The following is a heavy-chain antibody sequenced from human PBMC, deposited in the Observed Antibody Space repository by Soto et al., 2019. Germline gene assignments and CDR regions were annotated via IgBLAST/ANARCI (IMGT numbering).Heavy chain of an antibody. Sequence: GGSRRLSWAASGFTFSSYGMSWVRQAPGKGLGWVSAISVSGGSTYYADSVNGRFTISRDNSKNTLYLQMNSLRAEDTAVYYCAKGDCSSTSCYNPERGFDYWGQGTLVTVSS. J-gene: IGHJ4*02. D-gene: IGHD2-2*02. V-gene: IGHV3-23*01. CDR2: ISVSGGST. CDR3: AKGDCSSTSCYNPERGFDY. CDR1: GFTFSSYG.